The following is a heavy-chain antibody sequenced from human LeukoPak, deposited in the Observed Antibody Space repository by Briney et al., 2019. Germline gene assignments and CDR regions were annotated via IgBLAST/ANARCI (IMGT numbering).Heavy chain of an antibody. D-gene: IGHD6-6*01. J-gene: IGHJ4*02. CDR2: IYYSGST. V-gene: IGHV4-39*07. CDR3: ARGGRYSGSSPLDY. Sequence: WVRQAPGKGLEWIGSIYYSGSTYYNPSLKSRVTISVDTSNHQFSLKLTSVTAPDTAIYYCARGGRYSGSSPLDYWGQGTLVIVSS.